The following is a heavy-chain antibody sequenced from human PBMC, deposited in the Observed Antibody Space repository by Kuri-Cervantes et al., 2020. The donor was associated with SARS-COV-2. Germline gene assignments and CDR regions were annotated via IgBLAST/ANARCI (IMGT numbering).Heavy chain of an antibody. J-gene: IGHJ3*02. CDR2: IFHDGST. CDR3: ARESTYTFDI. Sequence: SETLSLTCVVSGGASSAYNWWTWVRQPPGKGLQWIGEIFHDGSTKFNPSLSLRGRVTMSLDKSKNHFSLNLTSVTAADTAVYYCARESTYTFDIWGQGTLVTVSS. D-gene: IGHD2-2*02. V-gene: IGHV4-4*02. CDR1: GGASSAYNW.